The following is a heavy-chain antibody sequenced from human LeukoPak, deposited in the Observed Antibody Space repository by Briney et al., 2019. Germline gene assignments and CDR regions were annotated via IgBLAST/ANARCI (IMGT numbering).Heavy chain of an antibody. CDR3: ARDQPYSGSPPKDY. Sequence: VASVKVSCKASGYTLTGYYMHWVRQAPGQGLEWMGWINPNSGGTNYAQKFQGRVTMTRDTSISTAYMELSRLRSDDTAVYYCARDQPYSGSPPKDYWGQGTLVTVSS. CDR1: GYTLTGYY. J-gene: IGHJ4*02. D-gene: IGHD1-26*01. CDR2: INPNSGGT. V-gene: IGHV1-2*02.